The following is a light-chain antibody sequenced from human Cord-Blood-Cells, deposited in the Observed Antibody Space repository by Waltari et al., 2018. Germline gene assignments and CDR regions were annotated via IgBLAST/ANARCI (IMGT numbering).Light chain of an antibody. CDR1: QSISSY. V-gene: IGKV1-39*01. J-gene: IGKJ4*01. Sequence: DIQMTQSPSSLSASVADRVTLTFRASQSISSYLNWYQQKPGKAPRLLIYGASSLQSGIPDRFSGSGSGTDFTLTISSLQPEDFATYYCQQCYSTPALTFGGGTKVEIK. CDR2: GAS. CDR3: QQCYSTPALT.